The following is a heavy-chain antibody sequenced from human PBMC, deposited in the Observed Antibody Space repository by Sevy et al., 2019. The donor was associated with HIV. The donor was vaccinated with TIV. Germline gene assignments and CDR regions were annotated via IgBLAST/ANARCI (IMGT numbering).Heavy chain of an antibody. CDR2: IIPIFGTA. D-gene: IGHD3-22*01. V-gene: IGHV1-69*13. CDR1: GGTFSSYA. CDR3: ARDPAMMTSNWFDP. J-gene: IGHJ5*02. Sequence: ASVKVSCKASGGTFSSYAISWVRQAPGQGLEWMGRIIPIFGTANYAQKFQGRVTITADESTSTAYMELSSLRSEDTAVYYCARDPAMMTSNWFDPWGQGTLVTVSS.